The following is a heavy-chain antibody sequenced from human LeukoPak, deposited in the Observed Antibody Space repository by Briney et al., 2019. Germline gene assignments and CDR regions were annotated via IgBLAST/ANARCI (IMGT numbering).Heavy chain of an antibody. D-gene: IGHD6-6*01. Sequence: ASVKVSCKASGGTFSSYAISWVRQAPGQGLEWMGGIIPIFGTANYAQKFQGRVTITADESTSTAYMELSSLRSEDTAAYYCASLGLYSSYLNNWFDPWGQGTLVTVSS. J-gene: IGHJ5*02. CDR2: IIPIFGTA. CDR1: GGTFSSYA. V-gene: IGHV1-69*13. CDR3: ASLGLYSSYLNNWFDP.